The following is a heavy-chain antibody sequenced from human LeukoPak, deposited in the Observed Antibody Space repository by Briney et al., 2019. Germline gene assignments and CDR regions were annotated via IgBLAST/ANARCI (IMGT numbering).Heavy chain of an antibody. Sequence: SQTQSLPCTVSGGSLRSGDYYWSWIRQPPGKGLEWIGYIYYSGSTYYNPFLKSRVTISVDTSKNQFSLKLTSVTAADTAVYYCATQPPPDWVVTAINDYWGQGTLVTVSS. D-gene: IGHD2-21*02. CDR2: IYYSGST. J-gene: IGHJ4*02. V-gene: IGHV4-30-4*01. CDR1: GGSLRSGDYY. CDR3: ATQPPPDWVVTAINDY.